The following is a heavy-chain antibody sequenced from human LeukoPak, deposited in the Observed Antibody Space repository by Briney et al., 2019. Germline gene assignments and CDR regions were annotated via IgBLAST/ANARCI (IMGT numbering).Heavy chain of an antibody. CDR2: ISTYGTTI. D-gene: IGHD3-16*01. CDR1: GFTFSDSY. Sequence: GGSLRHSCAASGFTFSDSYMSWIRRTPGKGLEWISCISTYGTTIYYADSVKGRFTISRDNAKNSLYLQMNSLRAEDTAVYFWAEASAYPKPFDSWGQGTLVTVSS. V-gene: IGHV3-11*04. J-gene: IGHJ4*02. CDR3: AEASAYPKPFDS.